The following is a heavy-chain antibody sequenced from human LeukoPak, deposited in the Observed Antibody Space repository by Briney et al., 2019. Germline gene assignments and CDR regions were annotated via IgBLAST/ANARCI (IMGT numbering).Heavy chain of an antibody. J-gene: IGHJ4*02. CDR3: TRGLVSSEHPPTFVPDY. V-gene: IGHV3-21*01. CDR1: GFTFRNYA. Sequence: GGSLSLSCAASGFTFRNYAMNWVRQAPGKGLEWVSSISITGYYINDADSVKGRFTISRDNSKNSLFLQMNSLRDEDTAVYYCTRGLVSSEHPPTFVPDYWGQGTLVTVSA. D-gene: IGHD2/OR15-2a*01. CDR2: ISITGYYI.